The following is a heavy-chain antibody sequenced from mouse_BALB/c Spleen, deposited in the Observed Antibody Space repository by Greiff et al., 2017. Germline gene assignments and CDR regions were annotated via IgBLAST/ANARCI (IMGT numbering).Heavy chain of an antibody. Sequence: VMLVESGPELVKPGASVKISCKASGYAFSSSWMNWVKQRPGQGLEWIGRIYPGDGDTNYNGKFKGKATLTADKSSSTAYMQLSSLTSVDSAVYFCARSLTTVYAMDYWGQGTSVTVSS. D-gene: IGHD1-1*01. CDR3: ARSLTTVYAMDY. CDR2: IYPGDGDT. J-gene: IGHJ4*01. V-gene: IGHV1-82*01. CDR1: GYAFSSSW.